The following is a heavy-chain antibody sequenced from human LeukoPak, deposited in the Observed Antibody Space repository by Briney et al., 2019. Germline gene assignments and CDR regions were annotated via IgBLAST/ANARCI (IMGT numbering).Heavy chain of an antibody. CDR3: ARTYGSGSYYNRVGAFDI. J-gene: IGHJ3*02. CDR2: IYPGDSDT. CDR1: GYSFTSYW. Sequence: GESLKISCKGSGYSFTSYWIGWVRQMPGKGLEWMGIIYPGDSDTRYSPSFQGQVTTSADKSISTAYLQWSSLKASDTAMYYCARTYGSGSYYNRVGAFDIWGQGTMVTVSS. V-gene: IGHV5-51*01. D-gene: IGHD3-10*01.